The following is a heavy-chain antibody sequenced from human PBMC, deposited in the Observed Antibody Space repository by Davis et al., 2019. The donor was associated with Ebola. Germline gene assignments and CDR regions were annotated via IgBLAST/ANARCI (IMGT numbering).Heavy chain of an antibody. D-gene: IGHD2-15*01. CDR2: IYPLDSDA. J-gene: IGHJ3*01. CDR1: GYSFDTFW. CDR3: ARGPTVVIAAATADAFDV. Sequence: GESLKISCKAYGYSFDTFWTAWVRQMPGKGLEWMGIIYPLDSDAKYSPSFQGHATISADKSINTAYLQWNSLKASDTAMYYCARGPTVVIAAATADAFDVWGQGTMVAVSS. V-gene: IGHV5-51*01.